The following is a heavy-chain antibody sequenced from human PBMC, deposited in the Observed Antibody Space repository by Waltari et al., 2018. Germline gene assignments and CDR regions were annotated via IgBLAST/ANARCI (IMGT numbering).Heavy chain of an antibody. J-gene: IGHJ6*02. CDR3: ARDRHLGYGMDV. CDR1: GFTFSSYW. CDR2: RSQDEMCI. Sequence: EVQLVESGGGLVQPGGSLRLSCAASGFTFSSYWMSWVPKAQGKGLEWVAKRSQDEMCIYYWDSWKGGCSSCRDNAKNSLYLQRNSLRAEDTDGYYCARDRHLGYGMDVWGQGTTVTVSS. V-gene: IGHV3-7*03.